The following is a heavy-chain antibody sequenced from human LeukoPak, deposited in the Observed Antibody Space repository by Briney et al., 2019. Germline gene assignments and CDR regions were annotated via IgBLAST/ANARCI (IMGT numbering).Heavy chain of an antibody. CDR2: ANPKSGDT. CDR1: GYTFTSYD. CDR3: ARNQYGFGRN. J-gene: IGHJ4*02. D-gene: IGHD3-16*01. V-gene: IGHV1-8*01. Sequence: GASVKVSCKASGYTFTSYDINWVRQAPGHGLEWMGWANPKSGDTRYAQKFQGRVTMTRDTSISTAYMELSSLTSEDTAVYYCARNQYGFGRNWGQGTLVTVSS.